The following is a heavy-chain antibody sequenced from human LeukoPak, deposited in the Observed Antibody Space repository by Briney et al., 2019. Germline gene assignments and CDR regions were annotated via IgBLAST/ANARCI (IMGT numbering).Heavy chain of an antibody. V-gene: IGHV4-61*02. CDR3: ARGRGQTGDYL. CDR2: IYTSGST. J-gene: IGHJ4*02. D-gene: IGHD7-27*01. CDR1: GGSISSSSYY. Sequence: SETLSLTCTVSGGSISSSSYYWSWIRQPAGKGLEWIGRIYTSGSTNYNPSLKSRVTISVDTSKNQFSLKLSSVTAADTAVYYCARGRGQTGDYLWGQGTLVTVSS.